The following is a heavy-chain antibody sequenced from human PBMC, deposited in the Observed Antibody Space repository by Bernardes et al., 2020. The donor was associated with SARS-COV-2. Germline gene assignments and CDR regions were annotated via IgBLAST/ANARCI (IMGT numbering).Heavy chain of an antibody. V-gene: IGHV4-39*01. Sequence: SETLSLTCTVSGDSISSSNYYWGWIRQPPGKGLEWIGSIYSSGSSYYNPSLQSRVRESVDTSKNQFSLRLSFVTAADTAVYYCAGSSCGIDCYIGGLRSWDYGMDVWGQGITVTVSS. CDR2: IYSSGSS. D-gene: IGHD2-21*02. CDR3: AGSSCGIDCYIGGLRSWDYGMDV. CDR1: GDSISSSNYY. J-gene: IGHJ6*02.